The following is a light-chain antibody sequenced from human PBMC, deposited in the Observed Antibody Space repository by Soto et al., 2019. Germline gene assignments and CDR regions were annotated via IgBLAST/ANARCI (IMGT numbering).Light chain of an antibody. CDR3: SSYTSTSTWV. CDR1: SSNIGAGYD. CDR2: GNS. V-gene: IGLV1-40*01. J-gene: IGLJ3*02. Sequence: QSVLTQPPSVSGAPGQRVTISCTGSSSNIGAGYDVHWYQQLPGTAPKLLINGNSNRPSGVPDRFSGSKSGTSASLAITGLQAEDEGDYFCSSYTSTSTWVFGGGTKLTVL.